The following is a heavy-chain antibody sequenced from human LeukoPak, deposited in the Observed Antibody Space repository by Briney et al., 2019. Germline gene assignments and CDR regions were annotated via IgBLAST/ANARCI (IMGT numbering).Heavy chain of an antibody. Sequence: SGGSLRLSCAASGITFSSYGMSWVRQAPGKGLEWVSSISSTGGTTYYADSVKGRFTISRHNSKNTLYLQMNSLRAEDTAVYYCAKDRHAPGRYCSSTSCFPFDSWGQGTLVTVSS. D-gene: IGHD2-2*01. V-gene: IGHV3-23*01. CDR2: ISSTGGTT. CDR1: GITFSSYG. J-gene: IGHJ5*01. CDR3: AKDRHAPGRYCSSTSCFPFDS.